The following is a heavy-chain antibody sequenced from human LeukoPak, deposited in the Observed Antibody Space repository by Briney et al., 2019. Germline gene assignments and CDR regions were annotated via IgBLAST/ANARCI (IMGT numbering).Heavy chain of an antibody. D-gene: IGHD4-23*01. J-gene: IGHJ4*02. CDR2: TYYRSKWYN. CDR3: AREVQYLANDYGGNSFDY. CDR1: GDSVSSNSAA. V-gene: IGHV6-1*01. Sequence: SQILSLTCAISGDSVSSNSAAWTWIRQSPSRGLEWLGRTYYRSKWYNDYAVSVKSRITINPDTSKNQFSLQLNSVTPEDTAVYYCAREVQYLANDYGGNSFDYWGQGTLVTVSS.